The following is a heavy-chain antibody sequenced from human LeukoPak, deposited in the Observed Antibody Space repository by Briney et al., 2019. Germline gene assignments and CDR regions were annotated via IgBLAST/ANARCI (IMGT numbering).Heavy chain of an antibody. CDR2: ILNIGST. D-gene: IGHD5-12*01. CDR1: GCPISSYY. Sequence: PSETLSLTCTVSGCPISSYYWSWIRQPPGKGLEWIGYILNIGSTNYNPSLKSRVTISLDTSKNQFSLKLSSVTAADTAVYYCARHVTVASRGFDYWGQGTLVTVSS. CDR3: ARHVTVASRGFDY. J-gene: IGHJ4*02. V-gene: IGHV4-59*08.